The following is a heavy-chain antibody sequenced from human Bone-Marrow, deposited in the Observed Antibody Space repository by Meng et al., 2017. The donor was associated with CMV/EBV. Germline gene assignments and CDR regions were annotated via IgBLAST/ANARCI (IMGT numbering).Heavy chain of an antibody. J-gene: IGHJ6*02. V-gene: IGHV3-21*01. CDR2: ISTSGSYR. D-gene: IGHD6-13*01. CDR1: EITLSRYE. Sequence: GESLKISCEASEITLSRYEMNWVRQAPGKRLEWVSSISTSGSYRKYADSVQGRFTISRDNAKNSLYLQMNSLRAEDTAVYYCARDALPPQPGYYYGMDVWGQGTTVTVSS. CDR3: ARDALPPQPGYYYGMDV.